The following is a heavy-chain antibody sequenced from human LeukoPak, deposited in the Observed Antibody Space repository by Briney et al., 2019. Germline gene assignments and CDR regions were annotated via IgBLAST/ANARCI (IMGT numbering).Heavy chain of an antibody. Sequence: SETLSLTCTVSGGSISSSSYYWGWIRQPPGKGLEWIGSIYHSGSTYYNPSLKSRVTISVDTSKNQFSLKLSSVTAADTAVYYCARHSYSSGWYSDYWGQGTLVTVSS. CDR1: GGSISSSSYY. J-gene: IGHJ4*02. V-gene: IGHV4-39*01. CDR2: IYHSGST. D-gene: IGHD6-19*01. CDR3: ARHSYSSGWYSDY.